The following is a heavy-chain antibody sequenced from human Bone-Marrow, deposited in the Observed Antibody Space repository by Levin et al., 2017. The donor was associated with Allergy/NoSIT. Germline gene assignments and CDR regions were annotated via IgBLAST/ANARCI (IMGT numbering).Heavy chain of an antibody. Sequence: GGSLRLSCAASGFTFSSYAMSWVRQAPGKGLEWVSAISGSGGSTYYADSVKGRFTISRDNSKNTLYLQMNSLRAEDTAVYYCAKDSWAVANEYLGRANDYYYYGMDVWGQGTTVTVSS. D-gene: IGHD6-19*01. CDR2: ISGSGGST. CDR3: AKDSWAVANEYLGRANDYYYYGMDV. V-gene: IGHV3-23*01. J-gene: IGHJ6*02. CDR1: GFTFSSYA.